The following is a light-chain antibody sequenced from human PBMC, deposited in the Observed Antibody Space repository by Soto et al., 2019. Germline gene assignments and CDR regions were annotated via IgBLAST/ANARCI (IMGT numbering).Light chain of an antibody. J-gene: IGKJ1*01. V-gene: IGKV3-20*01. CDR2: GAS. CDR3: QQYGSSHPRT. CDR1: QSVSSSY. Sequence: EILFTQSPGTLSLSPGERATLSCRASQSVSSSYLAWYQQKPGQAPRLLIYGASSRANGIPDRFSGSGSGADFTLTISRLEPEDFALYYCQQYGSSHPRTFGQGTKVDIK.